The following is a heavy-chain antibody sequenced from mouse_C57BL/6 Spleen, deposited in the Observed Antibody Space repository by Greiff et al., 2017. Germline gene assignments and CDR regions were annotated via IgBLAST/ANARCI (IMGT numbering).Heavy chain of an antibody. J-gene: IGHJ3*01. V-gene: IGHV14-1*01. Sequence: VQLQQSGAELVRPGASVKLSCTASGFNIKDYYMHWVKQRPEQGLEWIGRIDPEDGDTEYAPKFQGKATMTADTSSNTAYLQLSSLTSEDTAVYYCTTWGGVPWFAYWGQGTRVTVSA. CDR1: GFNIKDYY. CDR3: TTWGGVPWFAY. CDR2: IDPEDGDT.